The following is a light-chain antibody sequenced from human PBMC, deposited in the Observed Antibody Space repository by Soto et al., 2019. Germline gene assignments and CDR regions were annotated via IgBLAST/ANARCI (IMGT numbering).Light chain of an antibody. J-gene: IGKJ1*01. CDR2: GAS. V-gene: IGKV3-20*01. CDR1: QSVRSNF. CDR3: QRYDSWRT. Sequence: EIVLTQSPGTLSFSPGERATLSCRASQSVRSNFLAWYQQKPGQAPRLLIYGASNRATGIPDRFSGSGSGTDFTLTITRLEPEDFAMYHCQRYDSWRTFGQGNKVEIX.